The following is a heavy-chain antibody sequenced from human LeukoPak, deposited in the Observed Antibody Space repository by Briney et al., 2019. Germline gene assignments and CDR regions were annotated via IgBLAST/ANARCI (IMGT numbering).Heavy chain of an antibody. Sequence: PSETLSLTCTVSGGSISSYYWSWIRQPPGKGLEWIGYIYYSGSTNYNPSLESRVTISVDTSKNQFSLKLSSVTAADTAVYYCARASRPFNYGMDVWGQGTTVTVSS. J-gene: IGHJ6*02. V-gene: IGHV4-59*01. CDR2: IYYSGST. D-gene: IGHD2-2*01. CDR3: ARASRPFNYGMDV. CDR1: GGSISSYY.